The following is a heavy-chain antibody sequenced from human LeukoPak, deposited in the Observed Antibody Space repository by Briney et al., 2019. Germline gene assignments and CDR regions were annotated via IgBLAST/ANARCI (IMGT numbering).Heavy chain of an antibody. Sequence: GGSLRLSCAASGFTVSSNYMSWVRQAPGKGLEWVSVIYSGGSTYYADSVKGRFTISRDNSKNTLYLQMNSLRAEDTAVYYCARGGRAGTVVTDLFDYWGQGTLVTVSS. CDR1: GFTVSSNY. J-gene: IGHJ4*02. D-gene: IGHD4-23*01. CDR3: ARGGRAGTVVTDLFDY. V-gene: IGHV3-53*01. CDR2: IYSGGST.